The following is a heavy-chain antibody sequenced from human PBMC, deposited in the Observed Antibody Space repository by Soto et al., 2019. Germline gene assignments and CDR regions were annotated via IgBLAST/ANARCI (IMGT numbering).Heavy chain of an antibody. D-gene: IGHD2-15*01. CDR2: ISGSGGST. CDR1: GFTFSSYA. J-gene: IGHJ4*02. V-gene: IGHV3-23*01. Sequence: GGSLRLSCAASGFTFSSYAMSWVRQAPGKGLEWVSAISGSGGSTYYADSVKGRFTISRDNSKTTLYLQMNSLRAEDKAVYYCAKRGVVAPHYIDYWGQGTLVTVSS. CDR3: AKRGVVAPHYIDY.